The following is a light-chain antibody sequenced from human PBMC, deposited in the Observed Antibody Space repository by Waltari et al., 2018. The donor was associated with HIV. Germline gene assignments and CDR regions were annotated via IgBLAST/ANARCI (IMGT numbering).Light chain of an antibody. CDR2: EVN. J-gene: IGLJ2*01. Sequence: QSALTQPPSASGSPGQSVTISCTGTRNDVGNYAYVSWYQQHPGKDPKLLIYEVNQRPAGVPDRFPGSKSDNTASLTVSGLQAEDEADYYCSSYAGRNNRLVFGGGTKMTVL. CDR1: RNDVGNYAY. V-gene: IGLV2-8*01. CDR3: SSYAGRNNRLV.